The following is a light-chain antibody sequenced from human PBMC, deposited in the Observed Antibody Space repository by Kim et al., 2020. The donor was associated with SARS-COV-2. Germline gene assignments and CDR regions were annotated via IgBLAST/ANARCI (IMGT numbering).Light chain of an antibody. CDR1: QSVISSY. J-gene: IGKJ4*01. CDR3: QQYGGSPLT. Sequence: APGERATLSCRASQSVISSYLAWYQQRPGQAPRLLIYDASSRATGIPDRFSGSGSGTDFTLTISGLGTEDFAVYYCQQYGGSPLTFGGGTKVEIK. CDR2: DAS. V-gene: IGKV3-20*01.